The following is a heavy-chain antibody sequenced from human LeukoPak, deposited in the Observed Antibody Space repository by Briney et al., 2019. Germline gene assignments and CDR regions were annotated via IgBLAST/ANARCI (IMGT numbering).Heavy chain of an antibody. D-gene: IGHD4-17*01. CDR1: GFTFSSYW. J-gene: IGHJ4*02. V-gene: IGHV3-74*01. CDR3: ARASTTMPNLLDY. Sequence: GGSLRLSCAASGFTFSSYWMHWVRQTPGKGLVWVSRIKGDGSDTLYADSVKGRFTISRDNSKNTLYLQTSSLGVDDTAVYYCARASTTMPNLLDYWGQGALVSVSS. CDR2: IKGDGSDT.